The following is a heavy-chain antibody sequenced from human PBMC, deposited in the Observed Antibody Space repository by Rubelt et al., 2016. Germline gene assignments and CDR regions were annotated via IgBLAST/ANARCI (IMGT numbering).Heavy chain of an antibody. CDR2: IYYSGST. D-gene: IGHD6-6*01. J-gene: IGHJ3*02. Sequence: QVQLQESGPGLVKPSETLSLTCTVSGGSISSYYWSWIRQPPGKGLEWIGYIYYSGSTNYNPSLKSRVTISVDTSKNQFSLKLSSVTAADTAVYYCARHIKGVGAARHDAFDIWGQGTMVTVSS. V-gene: IGHV4-59*08. CDR1: GGSISSYY. CDR3: ARHIKGVGAARHDAFDI.